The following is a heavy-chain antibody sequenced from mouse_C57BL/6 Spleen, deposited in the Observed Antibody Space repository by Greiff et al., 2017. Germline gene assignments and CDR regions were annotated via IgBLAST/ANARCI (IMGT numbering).Heavy chain of an antibody. CDR3: ARGSNYGGFDV. V-gene: IGHV8-12*01. J-gene: IGHJ1*03. CDR2: IYWDDDK. Sequence: QVTLKESGPGILQSSQTLSLTCSFSGFSLSTSGMGVSWIRQPSGKGLEWLAHIYWDDDKRYNPSLKSRLTISKDTSRNQVFLKITSVDTADTATYYCARGSNYGGFDVWGTGTTVTVSS. D-gene: IGHD2-5*01. CDR1: GFSLSTSGMG.